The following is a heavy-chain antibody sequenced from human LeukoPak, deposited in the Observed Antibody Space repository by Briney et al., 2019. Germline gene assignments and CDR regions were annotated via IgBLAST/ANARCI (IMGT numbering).Heavy chain of an antibody. CDR3: ARGAVSRITIFGVVVHFDY. J-gene: IGHJ4*02. D-gene: IGHD3-3*01. Sequence: SETLSHTCTVSGGSISSYYWSWIRQPPGKGLEWIGYIYYSGSTNYNPSLKSRVTISVDTSKNQFSLKLSSVTAADTAVYYCARGAVSRITIFGVVVHFDYWGQGTLVTVSS. CDR2: IYYSGST. CDR1: GGSISSYY. V-gene: IGHV4-59*01.